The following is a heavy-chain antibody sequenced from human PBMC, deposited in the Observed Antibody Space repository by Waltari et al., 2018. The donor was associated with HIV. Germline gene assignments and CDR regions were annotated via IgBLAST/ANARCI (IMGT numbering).Heavy chain of an antibody. Sequence: QVQLVQSGSELKKPGASVKVSCKAYGYTFIKYAMNWPRQAPGTGLEWMGWINTDTGNPTYAQAFIGRFVFSLDTPVNTAYLQINSLKAEDTAVYYCARGYYDSSGYPPPWYLDLWGRGTLVTVSS. CDR2: INTDTGNP. D-gene: IGHD3-22*01. CDR1: GYTFIKYA. J-gene: IGHJ2*01. V-gene: IGHV7-4-1*02. CDR3: ARGYYDSSGYPPPWYLDL.